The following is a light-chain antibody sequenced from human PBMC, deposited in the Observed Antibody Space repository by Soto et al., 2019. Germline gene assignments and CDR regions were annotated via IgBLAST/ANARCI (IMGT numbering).Light chain of an antibody. Sequence: EIVMTQSPATLSVSPGEGATLSCRASQSVSSNLAWYQQKTGQAPRLLIYAASTRATGIPARFRGSGSGTEFSLTITSRQSEDFVVYYCQQYNNWPPLTFGGGTKVEIK. CDR1: QSVSSN. CDR3: QQYNNWPPLT. V-gene: IGKV3-15*01. J-gene: IGKJ4*02. CDR2: AAS.